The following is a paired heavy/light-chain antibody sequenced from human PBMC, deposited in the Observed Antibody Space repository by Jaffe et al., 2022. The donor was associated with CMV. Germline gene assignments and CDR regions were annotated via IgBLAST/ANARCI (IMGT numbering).Light chain of an antibody. Sequence: SYVLTQPPSVSVAPGETARITCGGDDIRSKSVHWYQQRPGQAPVLVIHYNSGRPSGIPDRFSGSNSGTAATLTIRRVEAGDEADYFCQVWDNTGDLRRVFGGGTKLTVL. CDR3: QVWDNTGDLRRV. CDR2: YNS. J-gene: IGLJ2*01. V-gene: IGLV3-21*04. CDR1: DIRSKS.
Heavy chain of an antibody. V-gene: IGHV4-39*01. CDR3: ARHATGDQAPFDS. J-gene: IGHJ4*02. Sequence: QLQLQESGPGLAKPSETLSLTCTVSGGSISKSSHFWGWIRQPPGKGLEWIGSVYYSGSSYYNPSLKSRVTIYADTSKNRLSLDLSSVTAADTAIYYCARHATGDQAPFDSWGQGTLVTVSS. CDR2: VYYSGSS. D-gene: IGHD2-21*02. CDR1: GGSISKSSHF.